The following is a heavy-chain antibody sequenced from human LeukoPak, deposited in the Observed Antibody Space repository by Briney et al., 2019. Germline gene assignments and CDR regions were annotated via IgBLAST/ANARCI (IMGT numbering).Heavy chain of an antibody. CDR3: ATLSLDSSWFEYYYYGMDV. D-gene: IGHD6-13*01. J-gene: IGHJ6*02. CDR2: INPNNGGT. CDR1: GYTFTGYY. V-gene: IGHV1-2*02. Sequence: ASVKVSCKASGYTFTGYYMHWVRQAPGQGLEWMGWINPNNGGTNYAQKFQGRVTMTRDTSISTAYMELSRLRSDDTAVYYCATLSLDSSWFEYYYYGMDVWGQGTTVTVSS.